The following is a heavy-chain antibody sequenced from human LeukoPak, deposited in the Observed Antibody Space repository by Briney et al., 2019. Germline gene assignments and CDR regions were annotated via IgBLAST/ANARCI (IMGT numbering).Heavy chain of an antibody. D-gene: IGHD2-2*01. V-gene: IGHV4-61*02. Sequence: PSQTLSLTCSVSGGSISNGSYYWRWIRQPAGTGLEWLGRIYTTGNTNYNPSLKSRVTISVDTSNNQFSLNLSSVTAADTAVYYCARAFHCSTTSCYARGLDYWGQGTLVTVSS. CDR1: GGSISNGSYY. CDR2: IYTTGNT. J-gene: IGHJ4*02. CDR3: ARAFHCSTTSCYARGLDY.